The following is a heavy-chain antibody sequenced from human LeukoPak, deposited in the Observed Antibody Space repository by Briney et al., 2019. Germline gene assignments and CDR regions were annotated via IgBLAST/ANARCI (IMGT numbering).Heavy chain of an antibody. D-gene: IGHD3-3*01. Sequence: SETLSLTCAVYGGSFSGYYWSWIRQPPGKGLEWIGEINHSGSTNYNPSLKSRVTISVDTSKNQFSLKLSSVTAADTAVYYCARAREDFWSGYYTPIFDYWGQGTLVTVSS. J-gene: IGHJ4*02. CDR2: INHSGST. V-gene: IGHV4-34*01. CDR3: ARAREDFWSGYYTPIFDY. CDR1: GGSFSGYY.